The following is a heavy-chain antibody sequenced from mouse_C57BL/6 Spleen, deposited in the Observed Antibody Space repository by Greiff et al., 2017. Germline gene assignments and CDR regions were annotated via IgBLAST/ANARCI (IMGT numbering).Heavy chain of an antibody. CDR1: GYTFTGYW. J-gene: IGHJ3*01. CDR3: ATLTGTLFAY. CDR2: ILPGSGST. D-gene: IGHD4-1*01. Sequence: QVQLQQSGAELMKPGASVKLSCKATGYTFTGYWIEWVKQRPGHGLEWIGEILPGSGSTNYNAKFKGKATFTADTSSNTAYMQLSSLTTEDSAIYYCATLTGTLFAYWGQGTLVTVSA. V-gene: IGHV1-9*01.